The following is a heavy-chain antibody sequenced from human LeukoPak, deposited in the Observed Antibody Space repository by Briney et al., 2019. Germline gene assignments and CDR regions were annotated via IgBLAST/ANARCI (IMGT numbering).Heavy chain of an antibody. CDR2: INAGNGNT. CDR1: GYTFTSYA. Sequence: ASVKVSCKASGYTFTSYAMHWVRQAPGQRLEWMGWINAGNGNTKYSQKFQGRVTITRDTSASTAYMELSSLRSEDTAVYYCARDSGSGDYVWGSYHYGYFQHWGQGTLVTVSS. D-gene: IGHD3-16*02. J-gene: IGHJ1*01. CDR3: ARDSGSGDYVWGSYHYGYFQH. V-gene: IGHV1-3*01.